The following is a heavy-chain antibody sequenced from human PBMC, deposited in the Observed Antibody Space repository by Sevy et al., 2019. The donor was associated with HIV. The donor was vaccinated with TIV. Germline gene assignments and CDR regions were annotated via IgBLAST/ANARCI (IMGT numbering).Heavy chain of an antibody. CDR2: IYYGGST. V-gene: IGHV4-39*01. CDR3: ARTPPFDAFDL. J-gene: IGHJ3*01. CDR1: GGSVSSSSHY. Sequence: SETLSLTCTVSGGSVSSSSHYWGWIRQPPGKGLEWIGSIYYGGSTHFTPSLRSRVTIFVDTSKNQVSLKLSSVTAADTAVYFCARTPPFDAFDLWGQGTVVTVSS.